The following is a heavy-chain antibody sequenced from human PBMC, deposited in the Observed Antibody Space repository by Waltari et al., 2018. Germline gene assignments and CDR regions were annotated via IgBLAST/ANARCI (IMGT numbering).Heavy chain of an antibody. V-gene: IGHV4-38-2*01. CDR1: GYSISSGYY. D-gene: IGHD6-19*01. CDR3: ASFIAVAGTGDDY. Sequence: QVQLQESGPGLVKPSETLSLTCAVSGYSISSGYYWGWIRQPPGKGLEWIGSIYHSGSTYYNPSLKSRVTRSVDTSKNQFSRKLSSVTAADTAVYYCASFIAVAGTGDDYWGQGTLVTVSS. CDR2: IYHSGST. J-gene: IGHJ4*02.